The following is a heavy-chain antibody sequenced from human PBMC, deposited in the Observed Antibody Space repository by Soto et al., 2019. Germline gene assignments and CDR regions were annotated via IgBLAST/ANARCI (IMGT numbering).Heavy chain of an antibody. CDR3: ARDPLWGTAMVLWYFDL. Sequence: GGSLRLSCAASGFTFSPYAMHWVRQAPGKGLEWVAVISYDGSNKYYADSVKGRFTISRDNSKNTLYLQMNSLRAEDTAVYYCARDPLWGTAMVLWYFDLWGRGTLVTVSS. D-gene: IGHD5-18*01. CDR2: ISYDGSNK. CDR1: GFTFSPYA. V-gene: IGHV3-30-3*01. J-gene: IGHJ2*01.